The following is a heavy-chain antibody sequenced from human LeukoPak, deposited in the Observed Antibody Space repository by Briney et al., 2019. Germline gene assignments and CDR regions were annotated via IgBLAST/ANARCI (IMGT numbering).Heavy chain of an antibody. D-gene: IGHD3-22*01. V-gene: IGHV3-9*01. Sequence: PGGSLRLSCAASGFTFDDYAMHWVRQAPGKGLEWVSGISWNSGSIGYADSVKGRFTISRDNAKNSLYLQMNSLRAEDTALYYCAKGSDSSGYYYYYYGMDVWGQGTTVTVSS. CDR1: GFTFDDYA. J-gene: IGHJ6*02. CDR2: ISWNSGSI. CDR3: AKGSDSSGYYYYYYGMDV.